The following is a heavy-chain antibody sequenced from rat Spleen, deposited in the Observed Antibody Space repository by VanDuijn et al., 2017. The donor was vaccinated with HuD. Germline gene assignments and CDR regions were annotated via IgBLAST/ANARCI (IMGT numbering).Heavy chain of an antibody. J-gene: IGHJ3*01. CDR2: ISYSGST. CDR3: ARTMYSTDYYYVPFAY. D-gene: IGHD1-6*01. V-gene: IGHV3-1*01. Sequence: EVQLQESGPGLVKPSQSLSLTCSVTGYSITSNYWGWIRKFPGDKMEWMAYISYSGSTGYNPSLKSRISITRDTSKNQFFLQLNSVTSEDTATYYCARTMYSTDYYYVPFAYWGQGTLVTVSS. CDR1: GYSITSNY.